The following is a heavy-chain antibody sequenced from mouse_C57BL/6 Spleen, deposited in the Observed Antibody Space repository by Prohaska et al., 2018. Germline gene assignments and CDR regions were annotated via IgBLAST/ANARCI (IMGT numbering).Heavy chain of an antibody. CDR3: ARRGTGTGYFDV. Sequence: QVQLQQPGAELVKPGASVKLSCKASGYTFTSYWMHWVKQRPGQGLEWIGMIHPNSGSTNYNEKFKSKATLTVDKSSSTAYMQLSSLTSEDSAVYYCARRGTGTGYFDVWGTGTTVTVSS. CDR1: GYTFTSYW. V-gene: IGHV1-64*01. J-gene: IGHJ1*03. D-gene: IGHD4-1*01. CDR2: IHPNSGST.